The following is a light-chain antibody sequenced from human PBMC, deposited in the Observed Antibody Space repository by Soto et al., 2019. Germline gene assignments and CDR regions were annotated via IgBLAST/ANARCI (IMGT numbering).Light chain of an antibody. V-gene: IGKV3D-15*01. CDR3: QQYNNWPPRT. J-gene: IGKJ2*01. Sequence: EIVMTQSPATLSVSPGERATLSCRASQSVSSNLAWYQQKPGQAPRLLIYGASIRATGIPARFSGSGSGTELTLTISSLQSEDFAVYYCQQYNNWPPRTFGQGTKLEIK. CDR2: GAS. CDR1: QSVSSN.